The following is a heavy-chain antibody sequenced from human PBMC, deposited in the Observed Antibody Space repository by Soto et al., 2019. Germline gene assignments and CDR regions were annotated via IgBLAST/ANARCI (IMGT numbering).Heavy chain of an antibody. Sequence: ASVKVSCKASGYIFRDYGITWVRQAPGRGLEWMGWISTYYGNTDYAQIVQGRVTMTTDTAASTAYMELTNLRSDDTAVYYCARAVGHCSDSSCYSSTFSGCNYALDVWGQGTAVTVSS. CDR2: ISTYYGNT. J-gene: IGHJ6*02. CDR1: GYIFRDYG. CDR3: ARAVGHCSDSSCYSSTFSGCNYALDV. D-gene: IGHD2-2*01. V-gene: IGHV1-18*01.